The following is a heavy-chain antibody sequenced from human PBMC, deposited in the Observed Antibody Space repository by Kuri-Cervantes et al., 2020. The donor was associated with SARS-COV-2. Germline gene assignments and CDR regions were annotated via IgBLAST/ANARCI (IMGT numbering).Heavy chain of an antibody. D-gene: IGHD2-2*01. Sequence: GGSLRLPCAASGFTFSSYAMSWVRQAPGKGLEWVSAISGSGGSTYYADSVKGRFTISRDNSKNTLYLQMNSLRAEDTAVYYCAREGDIVVVHDAFDIWGQGTMVTVSS. CDR3: AREGDIVVVHDAFDI. V-gene: IGHV3-23*01. CDR1: GFTFSSYA. CDR2: ISGSGGST. J-gene: IGHJ3*02.